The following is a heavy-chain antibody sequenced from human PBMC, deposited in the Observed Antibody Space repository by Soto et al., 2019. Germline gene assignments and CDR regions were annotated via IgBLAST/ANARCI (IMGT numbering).Heavy chain of an antibody. CDR2: IIPILGTP. V-gene: IGHV1-69*10. Sequence: GAAVKVSCKASGDTFSSYAISWVRQAPGQGLEWMGGIIPILGTPNYAQKFQGRVTITADKSTSTAYMELSSLRSEDTAAYYCARERSRYDRSGYYRPDYWGQGTLVTVSS. CDR1: GDTFSSYA. J-gene: IGHJ4*02. CDR3: ARERSRYDRSGYYRPDY. D-gene: IGHD3-22*01.